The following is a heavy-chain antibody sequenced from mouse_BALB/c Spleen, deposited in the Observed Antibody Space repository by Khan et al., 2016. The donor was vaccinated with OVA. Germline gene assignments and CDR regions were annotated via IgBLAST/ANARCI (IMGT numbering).Heavy chain of an antibody. Sequence: QVQLQQSGAELVKAGASVKMSCKASGYTFTSYWMHWVKQRLGQGLEWFAETNPTNGRTYYNEKFKSKATLTVDKSSSTAYMLLSGPTIEDSAGYYCARSKKIVATYFDYWGQGTTLTVSS. D-gene: IGHD1-1*01. CDR3: ARSKKIVATYFDY. V-gene: IGHV1S81*02. J-gene: IGHJ2*01. CDR1: GYTFTSYW. CDR2: TNPTNGRT.